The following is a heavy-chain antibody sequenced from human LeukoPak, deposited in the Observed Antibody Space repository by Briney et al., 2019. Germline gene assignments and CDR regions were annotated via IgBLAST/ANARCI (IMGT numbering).Heavy chain of an antibody. J-gene: IGHJ4*02. Sequence: TGGSLRLSCAASGFTFSNYEMHWVRQAPGKVLEWVSAMSGSGITTYYADSVKGRFTISRDNSKNTLYLQMNSLRAEDTAVYYCAKDRPTYYYDSSGYAIDYWGQGTLVTVSS. D-gene: IGHD3-22*01. CDR3: AKDRPTYYYDSSGYAIDY. CDR1: GFTFSNYE. CDR2: MSGSGITT. V-gene: IGHV3-23*01.